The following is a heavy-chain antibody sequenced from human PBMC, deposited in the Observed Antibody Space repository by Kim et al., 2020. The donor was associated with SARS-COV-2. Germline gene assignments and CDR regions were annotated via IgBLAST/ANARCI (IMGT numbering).Heavy chain of an antibody. CDR2: ISGGGGHL. J-gene: IGHJ4*02. V-gene: IGHV3-21*01. CDR3: ASGFYGSSFDN. Sequence: GGSLRLSCTTSGFTFSSHAMHWVRQTPGKGLECVSSISGGGGHLYYADSVKGRFTISRDTATSSLFLEMHSLRAEDTAVDYCASGFYGSSFDNWGQGTLV. CDR1: GFTFSSHA. D-gene: IGHD3-10*01.